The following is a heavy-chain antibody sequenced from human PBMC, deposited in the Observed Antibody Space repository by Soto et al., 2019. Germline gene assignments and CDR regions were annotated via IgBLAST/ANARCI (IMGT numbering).Heavy chain of an antibody. CDR2: IWYDGSNK. D-gene: IGHD3-16*01. V-gene: IGHV3-33*01. CDR3: ARVDWNYDYIGGAFDI. Sequence: QVQLVESGGGVVQPGRSLRLSCAASGFTFSSYGMHWVRQAPGKGLEWVAVIWYDGSNKYYADSVKGRFTISRDNSKNTLDLQMNSLRAEDTAVYYCARVDWNYDYIGGAFDIWGQGTMVTVAS. CDR1: GFTFSSYG. J-gene: IGHJ3*02.